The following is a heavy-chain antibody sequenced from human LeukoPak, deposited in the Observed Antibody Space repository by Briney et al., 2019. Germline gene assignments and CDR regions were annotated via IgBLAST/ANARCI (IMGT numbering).Heavy chain of an antibody. CDR3: ARKHNFFPSYWRYPAKGDVATTTEQGGVDS. D-gene: IGHD1-26*01. CDR2: INPYSGGT. Sequence: ASVKVSCKASGYTFTDFYVHWVRQAPGQGLEWMGWINPYSGGTNFARNFQGRVTMTRDTSISTAYMELRRLNSDDTAVYYCARKHNFFPSYWRYPAKGDVATTTEQGGVDSGGQAPLVTFSS. V-gene: IGHV1-2*02. J-gene: IGHJ1*01. CDR1: GYTFTDFY.